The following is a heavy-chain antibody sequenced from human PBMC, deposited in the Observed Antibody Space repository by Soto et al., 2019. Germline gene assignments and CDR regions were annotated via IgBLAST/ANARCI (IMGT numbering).Heavy chain of an antibody. CDR3: ATGANFYYDTSRY. CDR2: MSPNGNNQ. Sequence: PGSSLRRSCAAPGFTFSIYALHWVRQAPGKGLEWVAVMSPNGNNQYYADSVKGRFTISRDTSKSTLYLQMTSLRPDDTAVYYCATGANFYYDTSRYWGQGTLVTVSS. J-gene: IGHJ4*02. V-gene: IGHV3-30-3*01. CDR1: GFTFSIYA. D-gene: IGHD3-22*01.